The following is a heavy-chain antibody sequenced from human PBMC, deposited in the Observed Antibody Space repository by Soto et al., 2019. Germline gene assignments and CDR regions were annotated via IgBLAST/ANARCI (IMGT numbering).Heavy chain of an antibody. D-gene: IGHD6-13*01. J-gene: IGHJ4*02. CDR1: GFTFSNYA. Sequence: QVQLVESGGGVVQPGKSLRLSCAASGFTFSNYAMHWVRQAPGKGLEWVAVISYVGSNKYYADSVKGRFTISRDNSKNPLYLQMNSLRAEDTAVYYCARDSSSWPSGTVDYWGQGTLVTVSS. V-gene: IGHV3-30-3*01. CDR2: ISYVGSNK. CDR3: ARDSSSWPSGTVDY.